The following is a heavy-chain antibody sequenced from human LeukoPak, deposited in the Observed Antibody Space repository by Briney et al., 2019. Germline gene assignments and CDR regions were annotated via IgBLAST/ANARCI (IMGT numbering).Heavy chain of an antibody. D-gene: IGHD3-9*01. J-gene: IGHJ4*02. Sequence: GGSLRLSCAASGFTFSSYAMSWVRQAPGKGPEWVPTIYGSDGSTYHADSVKGRFTIYRDNSKNTLYLQMNSLRAEDTAVYYCAKGYYFDGYYFDYWGQGTLVTVSS. V-gene: IGHV3-23*01. CDR3: AKGYYFDGYYFDY. CDR2: IYGSDGST. CDR1: GFTFSSYA.